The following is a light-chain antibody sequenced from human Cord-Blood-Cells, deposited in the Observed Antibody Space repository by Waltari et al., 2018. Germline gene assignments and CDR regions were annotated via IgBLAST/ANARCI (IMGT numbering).Light chain of an antibody. CDR1: SLRRYY. J-gene: IGLJ2*01. V-gene: IGLV3-19*01. CDR2: GKN. CDR3: NSRDSSGNHLV. Sequence: SSELTQAPAVSVALGQTVRLTCQGDSLRRYYASLYQQKPGQAHVLVIYGKNNRPSGIPDRFSGSSSGNTASLTITGAQAEDEADYYCNSRDSSGNHLVFGGGTKLTVL.